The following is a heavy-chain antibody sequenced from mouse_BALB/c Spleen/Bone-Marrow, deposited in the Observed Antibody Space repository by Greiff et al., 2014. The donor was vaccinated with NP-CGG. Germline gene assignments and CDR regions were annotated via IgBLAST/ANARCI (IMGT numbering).Heavy chain of an antibody. D-gene: IGHD4-1*01. CDR3: TRYWDTY. CDR1: GYTFTTYW. V-gene: IGHV1-7*01. CDR2: IDPRTGYT. Sequence: VQVVESGPDLAKPGASVQMSCKASGYTFTTYWMHWVKQRPGQGLEWIGYIDPRTGYTEYNQKFKDKATLTADKSSNTAYMQLRSLTSEDSAVYYCTRYWDTYWGQGTQVIVSA. J-gene: IGHJ3*01.